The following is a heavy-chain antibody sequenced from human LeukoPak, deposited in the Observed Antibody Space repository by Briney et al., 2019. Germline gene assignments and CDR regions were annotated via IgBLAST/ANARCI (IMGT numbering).Heavy chain of an antibody. CDR3: ARGITMVRGVIDYYYYGMDV. V-gene: IGHV1-2*04. D-gene: IGHD3-10*01. Sequence: ASVKVSCKASGYTFTGYYMHWVRQAPGQGLEWMGWINPNSGGTNYAQKFQGWVTMTRDTSISTAYMELSRLRSEDTAVYYCARGITMVRGVIDYYYYGMDVWGKGTTVTVSS. CDR1: GYTFTGYY. J-gene: IGHJ6*04. CDR2: INPNSGGT.